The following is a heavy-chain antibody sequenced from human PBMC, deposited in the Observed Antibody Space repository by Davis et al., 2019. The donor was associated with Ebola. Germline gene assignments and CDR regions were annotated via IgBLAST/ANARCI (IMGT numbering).Heavy chain of an antibody. CDR2: IRSKANSYAT. Sequence: GESLKISCAASGFIFSGSAMHWVRQASGKGLEWVGRIRSKANSYATAYAASVKGRFTISRDDSKNTAYLQMNSLKTEDTAVYYCVRVDYYGMDVWGQGTTVTVSS. V-gene: IGHV3-73*01. D-gene: IGHD3-10*01. CDR1: GFIFSGSA. J-gene: IGHJ6*02. CDR3: VRVDYYGMDV.